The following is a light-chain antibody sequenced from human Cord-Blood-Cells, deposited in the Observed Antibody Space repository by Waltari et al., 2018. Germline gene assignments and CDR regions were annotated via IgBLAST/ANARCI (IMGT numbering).Light chain of an antibody. Sequence: DIVMTQSPDSLAVSLGARAPIHCKSHQSVLYSSNNKNYLAWYQQKPGQPPKLLIYWASTRESGVPDRFSGSGSGTDFTLTISSLQAEDVAVYYCQQYYSTLLTFGGGTKVEIK. CDR2: WAS. CDR3: QQYYSTLLT. CDR1: QSVLYSSNNKNY. V-gene: IGKV4-1*01. J-gene: IGKJ4*01.